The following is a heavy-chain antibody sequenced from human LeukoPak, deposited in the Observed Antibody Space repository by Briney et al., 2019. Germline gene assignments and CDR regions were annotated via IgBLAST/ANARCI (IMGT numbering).Heavy chain of an antibody. CDR2: ISGSGGST. Sequence: GGSLRLSCAASGCTFSSYAMSWVRQAPGKGLEWVSAISGSGGSTYYADSVKGRFTISRDNSKNTLYLQMNSLRAEDTAVYYCAKGFTMTTLGYWGQGTLVTVSS. CDR3: AKGFTMTTLGY. V-gene: IGHV3-23*01. J-gene: IGHJ4*02. CDR1: GCTFSSYA. D-gene: IGHD3-22*01.